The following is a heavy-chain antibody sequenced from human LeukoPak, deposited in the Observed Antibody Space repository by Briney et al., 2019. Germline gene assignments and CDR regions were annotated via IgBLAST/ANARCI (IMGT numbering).Heavy chain of an antibody. CDR2: INPSGGST. D-gene: IGHD2-2*02. Sequence: ASVKVSCKASGYTFTSYYMHWVRQAPGEGLEWMGIINPSGGSTSYAQKFQGRVTMTRDMYTSTVYMELSSLRAEDAAVYYCARVAAEVVGVPGAIGFGWLRRDYYYMDVWGKGTTVIVSS. J-gene: IGHJ6*03. V-gene: IGHV1-46*01. CDR3: ARVAAEVVGVPGAIGFGWLRRDYYYMDV. CDR1: GYTFTSYY.